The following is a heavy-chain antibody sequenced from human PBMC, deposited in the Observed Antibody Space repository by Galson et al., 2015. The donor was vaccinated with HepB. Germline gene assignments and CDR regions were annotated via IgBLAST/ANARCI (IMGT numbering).Heavy chain of an antibody. CDR2: ISAYNGNT. CDR3: ARAHSPHSGDYGDYPDYYYYYGMDV. Sequence: SVKVSCKASGYTFTSYGISWVRQAPGQGLEWMGWISAYNGNTNYAQKLQGRVTMTTDTSTSTAYMELRSLRSDDTAVYYCARAHSPHSGDYGDYPDYYYYYGMDVWGQGTTVTVSS. CDR1: GYTFTSYG. V-gene: IGHV1-18*04. J-gene: IGHJ6*02. D-gene: IGHD4-17*01.